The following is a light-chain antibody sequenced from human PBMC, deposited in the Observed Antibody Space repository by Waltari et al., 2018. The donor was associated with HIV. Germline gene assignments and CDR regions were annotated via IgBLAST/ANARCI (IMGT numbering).Light chain of an antibody. Sequence: SSELTQPPSVSVSPGPTATIPCSGNELSKQYAYWYQQKPGQAPVVVIFKDTERPSGIPERFSGSSSGTTVTLTIRGVQAEDEADYYCQSTDNSEDMIFGGGTKLAVL. V-gene: IGLV3-25*03. CDR2: KDT. CDR3: QSTDNSEDMI. J-gene: IGLJ2*01. CDR1: ELSKQY.